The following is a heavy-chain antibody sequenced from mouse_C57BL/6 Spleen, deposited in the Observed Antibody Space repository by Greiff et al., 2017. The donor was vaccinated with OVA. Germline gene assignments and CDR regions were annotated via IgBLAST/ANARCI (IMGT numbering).Heavy chain of an antibody. J-gene: IGHJ3*01. V-gene: IGHV1-69*01. CDR3: ARGELPFAY. D-gene: IGHD2-12*01. Sequence: QVQLQQPGAELVMPGASVKLSCKASGYTFTSYWMHWVKQRPGQGLEWIGEIDPSDSYTNYNQKFKGKSTLTVDKSSSTAYMQLSSLTSEDSAVYYCARGELPFAYRGQGTLVTVSA. CDR1: GYTFTSYW. CDR2: IDPSDSYT.